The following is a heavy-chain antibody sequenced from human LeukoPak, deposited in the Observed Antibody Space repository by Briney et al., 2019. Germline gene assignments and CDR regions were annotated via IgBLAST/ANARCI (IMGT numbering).Heavy chain of an antibody. V-gene: IGHV3-66*01. D-gene: IGHD5-12*01. CDR1: GFTVSSNY. CDR2: IYSGGST. J-gene: IGHJ3*02. Sequence: PGGSLRLSCAASGFTVSSNYMSWVRQAPGKGLEWVSVIYSGGSTYYADSVKGRFTISRDNSKNTLYLQMNSLRAEDTAVYYCARGGYSGYVLSVGAFDIWGQGTMVTVSS. CDR3: ARGGYSGYVLSVGAFDI.